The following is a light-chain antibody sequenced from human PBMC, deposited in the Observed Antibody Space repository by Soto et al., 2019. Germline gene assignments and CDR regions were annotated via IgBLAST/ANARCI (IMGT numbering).Light chain of an antibody. V-gene: IGKV2-28*01. CDR2: LGS. CDR3: MQALQTPPT. Sequence: DIVMTQSPLSLPVTPGEPASISCRSSQSLLHSNGYNYLDWNLQKPGQSPQLLIYLGSNRGSGVPDRFSGSGSGTDFTLKISRVEAEDVGVYYCMQALQTPPTFGQGTKLEIK. CDR1: QSLLHSNGYNY. J-gene: IGKJ2*01.